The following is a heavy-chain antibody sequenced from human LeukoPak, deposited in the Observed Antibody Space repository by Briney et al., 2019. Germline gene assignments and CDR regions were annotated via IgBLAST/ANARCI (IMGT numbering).Heavy chain of an antibody. CDR2: INPSGGST. CDR1: GYTFTSYY. V-gene: IGHV1-46*01. D-gene: IGHD6-19*01. Sequence: ASVKVSCKASGYTFTSYYMHWVRQAPGQGLEWMGIINPSGGSTSYAQKFQGRVTMTRDTSTSTAYMELRSLRSDDTAVYYCAREANEWLVRYYYYGMDVWGQGTTVTVSS. J-gene: IGHJ6*02. CDR3: AREANEWLVRYYYYGMDV.